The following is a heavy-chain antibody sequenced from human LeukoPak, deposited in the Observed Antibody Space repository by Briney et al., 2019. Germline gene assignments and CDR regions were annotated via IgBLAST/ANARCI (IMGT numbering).Heavy chain of an antibody. D-gene: IGHD3-3*01. CDR1: GGSISSYY. J-gene: IGHJ3*02. V-gene: IGHV4-59*08. CDR3: ARLFSYDDAFNI. Sequence: SETLSLTCTVSGGSISSYYWSWIRQPPGKGLEWIGYIYYSGSTNYNPSLKSRVTISVDTSKNQFSLKLSSVTAADTAVYYCARLFSYDDAFNIWGQGTMVTVSS. CDR2: IYYSGST.